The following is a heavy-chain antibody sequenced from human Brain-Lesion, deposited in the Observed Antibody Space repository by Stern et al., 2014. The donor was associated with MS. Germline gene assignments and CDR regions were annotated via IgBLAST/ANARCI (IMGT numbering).Heavy chain of an antibody. V-gene: IGHV3-74*02. CDR3: ARGERWFDS. J-gene: IGHJ5*01. CDR1: GFTFSNYW. D-gene: IGHD3-10*01. CDR2: VNNDGRRT. Sequence: VQLVQSGGGLVQSGGSLRLSCAASGFTFSNYWMHWVRQAPGKGLVWVSRVNNDGRRTSYADSVKGRFTMSRDNAKNTLYLQMNSLRVEDTAIYYCARGERWFDSWGQGTLVTVSS.